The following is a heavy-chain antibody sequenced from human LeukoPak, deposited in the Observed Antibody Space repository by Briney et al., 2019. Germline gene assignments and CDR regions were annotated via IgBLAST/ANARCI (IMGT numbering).Heavy chain of an antibody. J-gene: IGHJ4*02. CDR2: INHGGST. CDR1: GGSFSGYY. Sequence: SETLSLTCAVYGGSFSGYYWSWIRQPPGKGLEWIGEINHGGSTNYNPSLKSRVTISVDTSKNQFSLKLSSVTAADTAVYYCARARLRLEFDYWGQGTLVTVSS. V-gene: IGHV4-34*01. D-gene: IGHD4-17*01. CDR3: ARARLRLEFDY.